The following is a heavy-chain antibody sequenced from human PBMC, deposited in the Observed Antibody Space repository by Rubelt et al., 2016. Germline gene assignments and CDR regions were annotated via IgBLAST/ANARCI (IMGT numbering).Heavy chain of an antibody. CDR3: ARGDPDRGSRTVTLDY. CDR1: GGSISSYY. J-gene: IGHJ4*02. D-gene: IGHD4-17*01. Sequence: QVQLQESGPGLVKPSETLSLTCTVSGGSISSYYWSWIRQPPGKGLEWIGRIYTSGSTNYNPSLKSRVTMSVETSTNQFSLKLSSVTAADTAVDYCARGDPDRGSRTVTLDYWGQGTLVTVSS. V-gene: IGHV4-4*07. CDR2: IYTSGST.